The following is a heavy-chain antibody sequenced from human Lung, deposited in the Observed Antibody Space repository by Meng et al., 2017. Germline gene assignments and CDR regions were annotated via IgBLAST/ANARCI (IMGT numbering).Heavy chain of an antibody. V-gene: IGHV4-34*01. J-gene: IGHJ4*02. D-gene: IGHD4-11*01. Sequence: QEQLQQLGAGLLKPSETPALTCVVSGGSFSDYYWSWIRQPPGKGLEWIGEINHSGSTNYNPSLESRATISVDTSQNNLSLKLSSVTAADSAVYYCARGPTTMAHDFDYWGQGTLVTVSS. CDR3: ARGPTTMAHDFDY. CDR2: INHSGST. CDR1: GGSFSDYY.